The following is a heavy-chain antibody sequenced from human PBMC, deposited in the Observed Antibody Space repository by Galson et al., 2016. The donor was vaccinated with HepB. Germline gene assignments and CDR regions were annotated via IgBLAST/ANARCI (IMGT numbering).Heavy chain of an antibody. CDR1: GGSINSGASY. D-gene: IGHD1-26*01. CDR3: ARDSRIVGTTISWFDP. Sequence: TLSLTCKVSGGSINSGASYWTWIRQHPGKGLELIGYIFHPGSSYYNPSLQSRVTISIDTSNNEFSLDLRSVNAADTAIYYCARDSRIVGTTISWFDPWGQGALFIVSS. J-gene: IGHJ5*02. CDR2: IFHPGSS. V-gene: IGHV4-31*03.